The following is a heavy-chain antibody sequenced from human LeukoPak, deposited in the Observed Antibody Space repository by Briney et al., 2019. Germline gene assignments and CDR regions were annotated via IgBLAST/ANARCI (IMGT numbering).Heavy chain of an antibody. CDR1: GFTFDDYT. J-gene: IGHJ4*02. CDR2: ISWDGGST. D-gene: IGHD2-15*01. CDR3: AKDGTLGYCSGGSCGNFDY. V-gene: IGHV3-43*01. Sequence: GGSLRFSCAASGFTFDDYTMHWVRQAPGKGLEWVSLISWDGGSTYYADSVKGRFTISRDNSKNSLYLQMNSLRTEDTALYYCAKDGTLGYCSGGSCGNFDYWGQGTLVTVSS.